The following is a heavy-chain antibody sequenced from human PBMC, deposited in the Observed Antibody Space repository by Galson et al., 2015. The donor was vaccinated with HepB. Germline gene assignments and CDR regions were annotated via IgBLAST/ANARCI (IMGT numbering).Heavy chain of an antibody. J-gene: IGHJ4*02. CDR3: ARGQGISTSRYFDY. Sequence: SLRLSCAASGFTFSSYSMNWVRQAPGKGLEWVSYISSSSSTIYYADSVEGRFTISRDNAKNSLYLQMNSLRAEDTAVYYCARGQGISTSRYFDYWGQGTLVTVSS. D-gene: IGHD3-3*02. CDR1: GFTFSSYS. CDR2: ISSSSSTI. V-gene: IGHV3-48*01.